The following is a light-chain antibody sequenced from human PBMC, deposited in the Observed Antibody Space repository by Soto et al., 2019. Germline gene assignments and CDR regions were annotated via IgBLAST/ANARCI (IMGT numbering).Light chain of an antibody. CDR1: SGHNTYI. V-gene: IGLV4-60*02. Sequence: QSVLTQSSSASASLGSSVKVTCTLISGHNTYIIAWHQQQPGKAPRYLMKVDGSGIYNRGSGVPDRFSGSSSGADRYLTISNLQFEDEADYYCETWDSNTYVFGSGTKLTVL. CDR2: VDGSGIY. J-gene: IGLJ1*01. CDR3: ETWDSNTYV.